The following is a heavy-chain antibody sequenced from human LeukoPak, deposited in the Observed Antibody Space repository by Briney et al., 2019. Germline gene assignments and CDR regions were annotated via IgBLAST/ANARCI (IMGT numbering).Heavy chain of an antibody. D-gene: IGHD6-13*01. CDR3: AREVAAAGYYYYYYMDV. CDR1: GGSISSYY. V-gene: IGHV4-4*07. Sequence: SETLSLTCTVSGGSISSYYWSWIRQPAGKGLEWIGRIYTSGSTNYNPSLKSRVTTSVDKSKNQFSLKLSSVTAADTAVYYCAREVAAAGYYYYYYMDVWGKGTTVTVSS. CDR2: IYTSGST. J-gene: IGHJ6*03.